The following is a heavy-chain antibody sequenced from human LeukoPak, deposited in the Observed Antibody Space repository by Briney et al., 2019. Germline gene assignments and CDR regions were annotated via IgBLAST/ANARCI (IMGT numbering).Heavy chain of an antibody. CDR2: IYTSGST. D-gene: IGHD6-19*01. Sequence: SETLSLTCTVSGGSISSYYWSWIRQPPGKGLEWIGRIYTSGSTNYNASLKSRVTMSVDTSKKQFSLKLSSVTAADTAVYYCARMYSSGWYYFDYWGQGTLVTVSS. CDR1: GGSISSYY. J-gene: IGHJ4*02. CDR3: ARMYSSGWYYFDY. V-gene: IGHV4-4*07.